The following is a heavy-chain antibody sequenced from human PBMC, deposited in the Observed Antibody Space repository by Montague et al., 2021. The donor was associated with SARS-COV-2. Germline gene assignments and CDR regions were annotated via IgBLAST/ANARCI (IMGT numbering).Heavy chain of an antibody. J-gene: IGHJ5*02. D-gene: IGHD3-9*01. CDR2: IYYSGST. Sequence: SETLSLTCTVSGDSISSSSYYWGWIRQPPGKGLEWIGSIYYSGSTYYNPSLKSRVTISVDTSKNQFSLKLSSVTAADTAVYYCARRSYDILTGYSIPNWFDPWGQGTLVTVSS. CDR1: GDSISSSSYY. CDR3: ARRSYDILTGYSIPNWFDP. V-gene: IGHV4-39*01.